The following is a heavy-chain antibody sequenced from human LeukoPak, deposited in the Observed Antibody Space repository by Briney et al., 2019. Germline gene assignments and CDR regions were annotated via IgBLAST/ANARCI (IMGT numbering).Heavy chain of an antibody. CDR3: ARSIAAAGRDFDY. D-gene: IGHD6-13*01. CDR1: GGTFSSYA. V-gene: IGHV7-4-1*02. Sequence: ASVKVSCKASGGTFSSYAISWVRQAPGQGLEWMGWINTNTGNPTYAQGFTGRFVFSLDTSVSTAYLQISSLKAEDTAVYYCARSIAAAGRDFDYWGQGTLVTVSS. J-gene: IGHJ4*02. CDR2: INTNTGNP.